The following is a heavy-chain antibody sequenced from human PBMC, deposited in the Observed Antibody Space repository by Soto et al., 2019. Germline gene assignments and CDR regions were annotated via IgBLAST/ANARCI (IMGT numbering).Heavy chain of an antibody. J-gene: IGHJ5*02. CDR3: APSLLGYCSGGSCYSNWFAP. CDR2: IYWDDDK. Sequence: QITLKESGPTLVKPTQTLTLTCTFSGFSLSTSGVGVGWIRQPPGKALEWLALIYWDDDKRYSPSLKSRLTIPKDTSKNQVVLTMTNMDPVDTATSYCAPSLLGYCSGGSCYSNWFAPWGQGTLVTVSS. D-gene: IGHD2-15*01. CDR1: GFSLSTSGVG. V-gene: IGHV2-5*02.